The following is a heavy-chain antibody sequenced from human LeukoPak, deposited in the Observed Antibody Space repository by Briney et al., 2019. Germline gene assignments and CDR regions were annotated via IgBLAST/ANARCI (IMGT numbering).Heavy chain of an antibody. V-gene: IGHV3-30*02. CDR2: IRYEESNQ. Sequence: PGGSLRLSFAASVFTFSSYGIDSVRQAPGKGLGRVAFIRYEESNQCNAGSVKGRFRMSRDNSKTSRYLQINILRAEDTAVYYCAKDSWEVGATSKIDYGGQGTLVTVSS. J-gene: IGHJ4*02. CDR3: AKDSWEVGATSKIDY. CDR1: VFTFSSYG. D-gene: IGHD1-26*01.